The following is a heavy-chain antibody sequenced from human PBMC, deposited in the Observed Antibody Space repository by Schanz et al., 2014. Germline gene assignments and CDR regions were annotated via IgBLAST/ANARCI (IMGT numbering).Heavy chain of an antibody. V-gene: IGHV1-8*02. CDR1: GYTFTTYA. D-gene: IGHD3-3*01. CDR3: ARALKGKVAIFGVIAAQNYYYMDV. CDR2: MNPKTGNT. J-gene: IGHJ6*03. Sequence: QVHLVQSGAEVKRPGASVKVSCKASGYTFTTYAMSWVRQAPGQGLEWMGWMNPKTGNTDHAQKFRGRVSMTWDTSTSTAYLDLSRLRSEDTGVYYCARALKGKVAIFGVIAAQNYYYMDVWGKGTTVTVSS.